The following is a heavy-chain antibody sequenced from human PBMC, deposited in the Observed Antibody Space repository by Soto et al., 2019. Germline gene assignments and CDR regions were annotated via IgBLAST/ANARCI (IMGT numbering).Heavy chain of an antibody. V-gene: IGHV4-34*01. D-gene: IGHD3-3*01. Sequence: PSETLSLTCAVYGGSFSGYYWSWIRQPPGKGLEWIGEINHSGSTNYNPSLKSRVTISVDTSKNQFSLKLSSVTAADTAVYYCARMSYDFWSVYLDYWGQGILVTVSS. CDR1: GGSFSGYY. CDR2: INHSGST. J-gene: IGHJ4*02. CDR3: ARMSYDFWSVYLDY.